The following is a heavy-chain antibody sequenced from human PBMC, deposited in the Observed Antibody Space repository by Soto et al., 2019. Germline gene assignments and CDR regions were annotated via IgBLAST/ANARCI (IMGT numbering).Heavy chain of an antibody. V-gene: IGHV1-8*01. CDR2: MNPNSGNT. CDR3: ARSVEWLASFDY. D-gene: IGHD6-19*01. Sequence: QVQLVQSGAEVKKPGASVKVSCKASGYTFTSYDINWVRQATGQGLEWMGWMNPNSGNTGNAQKFQGRITXXRXXSISTAYMELSSLRSEDTAVYYCARSVEWLASFDYWGQGTLVTVSS. J-gene: IGHJ4*02. CDR1: GYTFTSYD.